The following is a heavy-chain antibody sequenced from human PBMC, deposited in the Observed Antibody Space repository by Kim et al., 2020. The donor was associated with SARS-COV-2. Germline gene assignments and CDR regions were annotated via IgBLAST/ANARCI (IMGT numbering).Heavy chain of an antibody. Sequence: GGSLRLSCAASGFSFADYWMNWVRQGPGKELVWVARIRADGSVTNYADSVKGRFTISRDNAQNTLHLQMNSLGGEDTAMYYCVRDLGYCGYGRCDWGQGTLVTVSS. D-gene: IGHD2-15*01. J-gene: IGHJ4*02. V-gene: IGHV3-74*01. CDR3: VRDLGYCGYGRCD. CDR2: IRADGSVT. CDR1: GFSFADYW.